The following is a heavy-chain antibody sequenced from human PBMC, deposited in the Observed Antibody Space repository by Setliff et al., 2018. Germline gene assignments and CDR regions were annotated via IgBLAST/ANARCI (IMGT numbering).Heavy chain of an antibody. CDR2: MNPNSGNT. D-gene: IGHD5-18*01. J-gene: IGHJ4*02. Sequence: ASVKVSCKASGYTFTSYDINWVRQATGQGLEWMGWMNPNSGNTGYAQKFQGRVTMTRNTSRSTAYMELSSLRSEDTAVYYCARVRLGLPMVDYWGQGTLVTVSS. V-gene: IGHV1-8*02. CDR1: GYTFTSYD. CDR3: ARVRLGLPMVDY.